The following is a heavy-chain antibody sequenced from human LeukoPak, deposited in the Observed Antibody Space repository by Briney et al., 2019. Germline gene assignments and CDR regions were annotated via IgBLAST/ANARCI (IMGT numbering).Heavy chain of an antibody. CDR2: IYYSGST. Sequence: PGGSLRLSCAASGFSFSDHWLDWVRQPPGKGLEWIGSIYYSGSTYYNPSLKSRVTISVDTSKNQFSLKLSSVTAADTAVYYCARRGYDSSGYYYAYWGQGTLVTVSS. CDR1: GFSFSDHW. CDR3: ARRGYDSSGYYYAY. V-gene: IGHV4-39*01. J-gene: IGHJ4*02. D-gene: IGHD3-22*01.